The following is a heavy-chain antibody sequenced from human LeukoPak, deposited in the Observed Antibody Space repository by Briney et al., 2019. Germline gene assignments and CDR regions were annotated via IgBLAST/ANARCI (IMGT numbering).Heavy chain of an antibody. J-gene: IGHJ4*02. CDR3: ARNFQYFDLPDY. Sequence: PSETLSLTCAVYGGSFSGYYWSWIRQHPGKGLEWIGEINHSGSTYYNPSLKSRVTISVDTPKNQFSLKLISVTAADTAVYYCARNFQYFDLPDYWGQGTLVTVSS. V-gene: IGHV4-34*01. CDR1: GGSFSGYY. D-gene: IGHD2/OR15-2a*01. CDR2: INHSGST.